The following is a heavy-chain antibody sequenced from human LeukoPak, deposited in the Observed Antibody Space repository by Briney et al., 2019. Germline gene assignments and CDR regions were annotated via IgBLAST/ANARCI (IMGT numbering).Heavy chain of an antibody. V-gene: IGHV4-39*07. CDR3: ASTRVGGVYAFDI. Sequence: PSETLSLTCTVSGGSISSSSYYWGWIRQPPGKGLEWIGEINHSGSTNYNPSLKSRVTISVDTSKNQFSLKLSSVTAADTAVYYCASTRVGGVYAFDIWGQGTMVTVSS. D-gene: IGHD2-8*02. CDR1: GGSISSSSYY. CDR2: INHSGST. J-gene: IGHJ3*02.